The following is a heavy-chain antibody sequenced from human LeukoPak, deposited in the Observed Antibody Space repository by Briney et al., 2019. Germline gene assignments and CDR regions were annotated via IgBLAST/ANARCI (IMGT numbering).Heavy chain of an antibody. CDR1: EFSFTSYW. CDR3: ERRLQRGDFDY. CDR2: IYPGDSDT. Sequence: GESLKISCKGSEFSFTSYWIGWVRQRPGKGLEWMGIIYPGDSDTRYSPSFQGQVTISVDNSIDTAYLQWSSLKASDTAMYYCERRLQRGDFDYWGQGTLVTVSS. D-gene: IGHD2-21*01. V-gene: IGHV5-51*01. J-gene: IGHJ4*02.